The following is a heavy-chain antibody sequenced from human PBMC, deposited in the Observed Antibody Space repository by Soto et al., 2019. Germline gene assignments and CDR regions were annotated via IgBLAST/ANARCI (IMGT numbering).Heavy chain of an antibody. V-gene: IGHV4-31*03. CDR2: IYYSGST. CDR3: ATSSSAFFDY. D-gene: IGHD6-6*01. J-gene: IGHJ4*02. CDR1: GGSISSGGYY. Sequence: SETLSLTCTFSGGSISSGGYYLSWIRQHPGKGLEWIGYIYYSGSTYYNPSLKSRVTISVDTSKNQFSLKLSSVTAADTAVYYCATSSSAFFDYWGQGTLVTVSS.